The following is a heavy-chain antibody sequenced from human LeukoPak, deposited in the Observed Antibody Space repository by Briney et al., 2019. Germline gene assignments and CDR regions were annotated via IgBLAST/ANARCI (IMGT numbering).Heavy chain of an antibody. CDR2: TYYRSKWHN. CDR3: ARCFCSDTSCYTVDY. Sequence: SQTLSPTCAISGDSVSSNGAAWNWIRQSPSRGLEWLGRTYYRSKWHNDYAPSVKGRIIINSDTSKNQFSLQLTSVTPEDTAVYYCARCFCSDTSCYTVDYWGQGTRVTVSS. CDR1: GDSVSSNGAA. D-gene: IGHD2-2*02. V-gene: IGHV6-1*01. J-gene: IGHJ4*02.